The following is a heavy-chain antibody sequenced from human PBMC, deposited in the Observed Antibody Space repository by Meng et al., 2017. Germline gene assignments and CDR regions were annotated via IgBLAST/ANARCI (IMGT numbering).Heavy chain of an antibody. D-gene: IGHD3-16*01. Sequence: QVQLEESGAEVEKPGASVKVSCKASGYTFTSYYMHWGRQAPGQGLVGMGRINPNSGGTNYAQNFQSRVAMTRDTSISTAYMELIRLRSDDTAVYYCARDLGGDLDHPWGQGTLVTVSS. J-gene: IGHJ5*02. CDR1: GYTFTSYY. V-gene: IGHV1-2*06. CDR2: INPNSGGT. CDR3: ARDLGGDLDHP.